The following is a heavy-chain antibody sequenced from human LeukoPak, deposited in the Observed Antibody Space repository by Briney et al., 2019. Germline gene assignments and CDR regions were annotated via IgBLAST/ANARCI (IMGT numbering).Heavy chain of an antibody. Sequence: GSLRLSCAASGFRFSTYWMSWVRQAPGKGLEWVANIKEDGSEKYYVDSVKGRFTISRDNAKNSLYLQMNSLRAEDTAVYYCARGGLEFLPHWGQGTLVTVSS. CDR1: GFRFSTYW. CDR3: ARGGLEFLPH. V-gene: IGHV3-7*05. CDR2: IKEDGSEK. J-gene: IGHJ4*02. D-gene: IGHD3-10*01.